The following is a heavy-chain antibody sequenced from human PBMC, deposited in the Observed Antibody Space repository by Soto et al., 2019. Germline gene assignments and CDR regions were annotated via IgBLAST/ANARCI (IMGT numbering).Heavy chain of an antibody. CDR2: ISYDGSNK. J-gene: IGHJ3*02. CDR3: ANDLGRGGGGAFDI. V-gene: IGHV3-30*18. Sequence: QVQLVESGGGVVQPGRSLRLSCAASGFTFSSYGMHWVRQAPGKGLEWVALISYDGSNKYYADSVKGRFTISRDNSKNTLYLPMNSLRTEDTAVYYCANDLGRGGGGAFDIWGQGTMVTVSS. D-gene: IGHD7-27*01. CDR1: GFTFSSYG.